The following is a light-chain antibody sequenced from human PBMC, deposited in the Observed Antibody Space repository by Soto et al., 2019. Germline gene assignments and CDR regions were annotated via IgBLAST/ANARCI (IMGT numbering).Light chain of an antibody. J-gene: IGKJ5*01. V-gene: IGKV3-15*01. Sequence: EIVMTQSPATLSVPPGERATLSCRASQSVSSNLAWYQQKPGQAPRLLIYGASTRATGIPARFSGSGSGTEFTLTISSLQSEDFAVYYCQQYNRWPPVTFGQGTRLEIK. CDR1: QSVSSN. CDR3: QQYNRWPPVT. CDR2: GAS.